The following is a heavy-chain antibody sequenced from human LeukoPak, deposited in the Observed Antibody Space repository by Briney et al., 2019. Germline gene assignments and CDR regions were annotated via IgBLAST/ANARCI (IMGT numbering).Heavy chain of an antibody. Sequence: SVKVSCKASGGTFSSYAISWVRQARGQGLEWMGGIIPIFGTANYAQKFQGRVTITTDESTSTAYMELSSLRSEDTAVYYCARSSKQQLSFRFPLGYWGQGTLVTVSS. CDR1: GGTFSSYA. D-gene: IGHD6-13*01. J-gene: IGHJ4*02. CDR2: IIPIFGTA. V-gene: IGHV1-69*05. CDR3: ARSSKQQLSFRFPLGY.